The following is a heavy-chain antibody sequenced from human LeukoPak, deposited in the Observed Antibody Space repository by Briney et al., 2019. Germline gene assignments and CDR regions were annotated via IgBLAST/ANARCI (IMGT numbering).Heavy chain of an antibody. J-gene: IGHJ4*02. V-gene: IGHV3-23*01. CDR3: AKAPVTTCSGAYCYPFDY. D-gene: IGHD2-21*01. Sequence: PGGSLRLSCTVSGFSLSSYAMSWVRQAPGKGLEWVSAISVSGNTYHADSVKGRFTISRDSSKNTLYLQMNRLRAEDAAVYYCAKAPVTTCSGAYCYPFDYWGQGTLVTVSS. CDR2: ISVSGNT. CDR1: GFSLSSYA.